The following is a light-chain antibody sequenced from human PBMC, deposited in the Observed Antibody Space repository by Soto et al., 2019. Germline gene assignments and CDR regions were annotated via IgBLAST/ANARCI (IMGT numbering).Light chain of an antibody. CDR3: SSYAGSNNWV. CDR1: SSDVGDYNY. J-gene: IGLJ3*02. Sequence: QSALTQPPSASGSPGQSVTISCTGASSDVGDYNYVSWYQQHPGKAPKLMIYEVSKRPSGVPDRFSGSESGNTASLTVSGPQAEDEADYYCSSYAGSNNWVFGGGTKLTVL. CDR2: EVS. V-gene: IGLV2-8*01.